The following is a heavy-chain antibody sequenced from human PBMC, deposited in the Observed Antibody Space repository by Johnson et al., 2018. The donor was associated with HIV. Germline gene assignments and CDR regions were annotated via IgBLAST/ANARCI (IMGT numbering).Heavy chain of an antibody. Sequence: QVQLVESGGGVVQPGRSLRLSCAASGFTFSSFAMHWVRPAPGKGLEWVTFISFDGNNKYYGDSVKGRFTISRDNSKNMLYLLMNSLRADDTAVYYCARDQRGGYSYGDTFDFWGQGTMVTVSS. CDR3: ARDQRGGYSYGDTFDF. CDR1: GFTFSSFA. J-gene: IGHJ3*01. CDR2: ISFDGNNK. V-gene: IGHV3-30-3*01. D-gene: IGHD5-18*01.